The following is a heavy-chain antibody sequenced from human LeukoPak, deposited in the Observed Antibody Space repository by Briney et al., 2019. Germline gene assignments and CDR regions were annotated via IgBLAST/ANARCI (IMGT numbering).Heavy chain of an antibody. J-gene: IGHJ4*02. D-gene: IGHD5-24*01. CDR3: ARGRSEMATIAGRDY. V-gene: IGHV4-39*07. CDR1: GGSISSISYY. Sequence: SETLSLTCSVSGGSISSISYYWGWIRQPPGKGLEWIGNIYSSGSTYNNPSLKSRVTISVDTSKNQFSLKLSSVTAADTAVYYCARGRSEMATIAGRDYWGQGTLVTVSS. CDR2: IYSSGST.